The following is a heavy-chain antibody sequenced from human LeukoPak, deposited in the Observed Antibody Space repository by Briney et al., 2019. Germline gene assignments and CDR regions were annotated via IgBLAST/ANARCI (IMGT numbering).Heavy chain of an antibody. CDR3: ARDDSSGWYGVDY. Sequence: ASVKVSCKASGYTFTGCYLHWVRQPPGQGREWMGWLNPNGGNTNYAKKFQGRVTMTTDTSISTAYMELSSLRSDDAAVYYCARDDSSGWYGVDYWGQGTLFPVSS. V-gene: IGHV1-2*02. J-gene: IGHJ4*02. D-gene: IGHD6-19*01. CDR2: LNPNGGNT. CDR1: GYTFTGCY.